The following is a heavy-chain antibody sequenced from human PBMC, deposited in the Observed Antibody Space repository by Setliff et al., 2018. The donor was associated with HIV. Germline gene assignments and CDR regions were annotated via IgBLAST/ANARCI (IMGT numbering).Heavy chain of an antibody. V-gene: IGHV5-51*01. CDR3: SRHRHTAAGTLDAFDI. CDR1: GYSFTSNW. J-gene: IGHJ3*02. CDR2: IHPVDSDT. D-gene: IGHD6-13*01. Sequence: GESLKLSCKGSGYSFTSNWIGWVRQMPGKGLEWMGIIHPVDSDTRYSPSFQGQVTIPADKSISTAYLQWSTLKASDTAIYYCSRHRHTAAGTLDAFDIWGQGTVVTVSS.